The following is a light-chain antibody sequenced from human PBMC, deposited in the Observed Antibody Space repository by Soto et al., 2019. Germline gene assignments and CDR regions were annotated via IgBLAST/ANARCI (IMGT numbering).Light chain of an antibody. CDR2: EVI. CDR3: SSYTTSSNWV. Sequence: QSALTQPASVSGSPGQSITISCTGTSGDVGGYGTYGYVSWYQQYPGKAPQLIIFEVINRPSGVSHRFSGSKSGNTASLTISGLQAEDEADYYCSSYTTSSNWVFGGGTQLTVL. V-gene: IGLV2-14*01. J-gene: IGLJ3*02. CDR1: SGDVGGYGTYGY.